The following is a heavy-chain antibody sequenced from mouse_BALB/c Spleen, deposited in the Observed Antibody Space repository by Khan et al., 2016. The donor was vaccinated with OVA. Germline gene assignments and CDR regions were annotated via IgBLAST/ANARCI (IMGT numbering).Heavy chain of an antibody. V-gene: IGHV14-3*02. D-gene: IGHD2-1*01. CDR2: LDPPNDDS. CDR1: GFNIKDTY. CDR3: ATVYGNPFAF. Sequence: EVQLQESGAELVKPGASVKLSCSASGFNIKDTYIHWMKQRPEQGLEWIGRLDPPNDDSKYGPKFQAKATLTADTSSHTAYLQLSSLTSEETTFYCCATVYGNPFAFGGQGTLVAVCA. J-gene: IGHJ3*01.